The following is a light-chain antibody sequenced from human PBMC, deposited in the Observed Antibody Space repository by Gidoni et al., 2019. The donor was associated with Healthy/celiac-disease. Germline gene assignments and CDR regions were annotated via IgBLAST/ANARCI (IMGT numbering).Light chain of an antibody. J-gene: IGKJ4*01. CDR1: QDISNY. CDR3: QQYDNLLT. CDR2: DAS. V-gene: IGKV1-33*01. Sequence: DIQMTQYPSYLSASVGDRVTSTCQASQDISNYLNWYQQKPGKAPKLLIYDASNLETGVPSRFSGSGSGPDFTFTISSLQPKDIATYYCQQYDNLLTFGGGTKVEIK.